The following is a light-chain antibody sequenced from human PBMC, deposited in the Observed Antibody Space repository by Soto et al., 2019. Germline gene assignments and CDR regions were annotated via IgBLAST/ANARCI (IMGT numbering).Light chain of an antibody. CDR2: AAS. Sequence: DIQITQSPSSLSASVGDRVTITCRASQSISSYLNWYPQKPGKAPKLLIYAASSLQSGVLSRFSGSGAGTDFTLTISSLQPEDFATYYCQQYNGYYRTFGQGTKVDIK. CDR1: QSISSY. J-gene: IGKJ1*01. CDR3: QQYNGYYRT. V-gene: IGKV1-39*01.